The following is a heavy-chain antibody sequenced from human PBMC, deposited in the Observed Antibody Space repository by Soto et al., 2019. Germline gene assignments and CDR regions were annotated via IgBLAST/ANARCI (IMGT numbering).Heavy chain of an antibody. D-gene: IGHD2-2*01. Sequence: QIPLVQSGAEVKKPGASVKVSCKASGYTFTSYGISWVRQAPGQGLEWMGWISAYSGNTNYAQKLQGRVTMTTDTSTSTAYMELRSLRSDDTAVYFCARDGQRAFCSSTSCYAGNDYWGQGTLVTVSS. J-gene: IGHJ4*02. CDR3: ARDGQRAFCSSTSCYAGNDY. V-gene: IGHV1-18*01. CDR1: GYTFTSYG. CDR2: ISAYSGNT.